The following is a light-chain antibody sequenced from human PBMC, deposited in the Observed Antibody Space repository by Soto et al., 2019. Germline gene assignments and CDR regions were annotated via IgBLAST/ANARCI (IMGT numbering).Light chain of an antibody. CDR1: QSVRSNF. Sequence: EIALTQSTDTLSLSPRQRATLSCRASQSVRSNFLVRYQQKPGQAPRFLIYDASSRATGIPDRFSGSESGTCFTLTISRLEPEDFAVYYCQQYGSSPLTFGGGTKVEIK. V-gene: IGKV3-20*01. J-gene: IGKJ4*01. CDR3: QQYGSSPLT. CDR2: DAS.